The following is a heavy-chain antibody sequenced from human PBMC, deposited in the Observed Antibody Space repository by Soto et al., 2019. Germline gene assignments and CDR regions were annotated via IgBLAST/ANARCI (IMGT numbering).Heavy chain of an antibody. V-gene: IGHV3-21*01. J-gene: IGHJ6*02. CDR3: ARGAGGYGMDV. Sequence: GGSLRLSCAASGFTFSSYSMNWVRQAPGKGPEWVSSISSSSSYIYYADSVKGRFTISRDNAKNSLYLQMNSLRAEDTAVYYCARGAGGYGMDVWGQGTTVTVSS. D-gene: IGHD6-19*01. CDR2: ISSSSSYI. CDR1: GFTFSSYS.